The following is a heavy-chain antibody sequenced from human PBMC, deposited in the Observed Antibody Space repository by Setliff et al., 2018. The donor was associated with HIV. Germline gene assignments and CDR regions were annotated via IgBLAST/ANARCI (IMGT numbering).Heavy chain of an antibody. CDR3: ARHASTWYYESSGPHFDY. D-gene: IGHD3-22*01. Sequence: ASVKVSCKASGYTFTRYGISWVRQAPGQGLEWMGWISANNGNTNYAQKLQGRVTMTTDTSTSTAYMELRSLRSDDTTVYYCARHASTWYYESSGPHFDYWGQGTLVTVSS. CDR2: ISANNGNT. J-gene: IGHJ4*02. V-gene: IGHV1-18*01. CDR1: GYTFTRYG.